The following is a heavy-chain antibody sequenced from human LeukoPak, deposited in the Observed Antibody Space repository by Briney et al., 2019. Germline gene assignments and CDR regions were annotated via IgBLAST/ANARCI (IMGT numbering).Heavy chain of an antibody. Sequence: GGSLRLSCAASGFTVSDYYMSWVRQAPGKGLEWVSLIYRGGSTSYADSVKGRFTMSRVNSKITLYLQMNSLRAEDTAVYYCARDLYGGAGDIWGQGTMVTVSS. CDR2: IYRGGST. CDR1: GFTVSDYY. D-gene: IGHD4-23*01. V-gene: IGHV3-53*01. CDR3: ARDLYGGAGDI. J-gene: IGHJ3*02.